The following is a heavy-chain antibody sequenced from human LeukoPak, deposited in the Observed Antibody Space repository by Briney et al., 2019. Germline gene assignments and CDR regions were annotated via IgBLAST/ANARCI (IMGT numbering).Heavy chain of an antibody. CDR3: ARDIPSGSYSFDY. J-gene: IGHJ4*02. V-gene: IGHV1-2*02. Sequence: GASVKVSCKASGYTFTGYYMHWVRQAPGQGLEWMGWINPNSGGTNYAQKFQGRVTMTRDTSISTAYMELSRLRSDDTAVYYCARDIPSGSYSFDYWGQGTLVTVSS. CDR1: GYTFTGYY. D-gene: IGHD1-26*01. CDR2: INPNSGGT.